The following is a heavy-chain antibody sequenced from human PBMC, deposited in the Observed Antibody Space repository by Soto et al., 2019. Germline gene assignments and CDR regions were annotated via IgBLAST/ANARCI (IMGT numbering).Heavy chain of an antibody. CDR3: ARDGTTPGVDGRFAY. Sequence: SETLSLTCTVSGGSISSYYWSWIRQPPGKGLEWIGYIYYCGSTNYNPSLKSRVTISVDTSKNQFSLKLRSVTAADTAVYYCARDGTTPGVDGRFAYWGQGTLVTVSS. D-gene: IGHD1-7*01. V-gene: IGHV4-59*12. CDR1: GGSISSYY. J-gene: IGHJ4*02. CDR2: IYYCGST.